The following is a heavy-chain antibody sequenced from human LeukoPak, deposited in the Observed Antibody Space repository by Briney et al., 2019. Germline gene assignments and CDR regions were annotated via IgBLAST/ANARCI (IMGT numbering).Heavy chain of an antibody. J-gene: IGHJ4*02. V-gene: IGHV3-11*01. Sequence: GRSLRLSCAASGFTFSDYYMSWIRQAPGKGLAWVSYISSSGSTIYYADSVKGRFTISRDNAKNSLYLQMNSLRAEDTAVYYCARVLDNWNAPRTGMGYWGQGTLVTVSS. CDR2: ISSSGSTI. D-gene: IGHD1-1*01. CDR1: GFTFSDYY. CDR3: ARVLDNWNAPRTGMGY.